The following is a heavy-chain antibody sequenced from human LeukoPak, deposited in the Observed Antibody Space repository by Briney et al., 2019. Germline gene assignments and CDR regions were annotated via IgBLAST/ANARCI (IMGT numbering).Heavy chain of an antibody. J-gene: IGHJ4*02. CDR3: ARGGGSGYSYG. CDR1: GGSISSYY. Sequence: SETLSLTCTVSGGSISSYYWSWIRQPPGKGLEWIGYIYYSGSTNYNPSLKSRVTISVDTSRNQFSLKLTSVTAADTAVYYCARGGGSGYSYGWGQGTLVTVSS. CDR2: IYYSGST. D-gene: IGHD5-18*01. V-gene: IGHV4-59*01.